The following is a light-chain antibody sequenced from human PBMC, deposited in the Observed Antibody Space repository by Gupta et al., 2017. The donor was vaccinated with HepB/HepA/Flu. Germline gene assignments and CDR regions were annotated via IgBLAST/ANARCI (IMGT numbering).Light chain of an antibody. Sequence: EIVLTQSPGTLSLSSGERATLSCRASQSVTKNYLAWYQQIAGQAPRLLIYAASTRATGIPDRFSGSGSGTDFTLSISRLEPEDFAVYYCQQYGDSPITFGQGTRLEMK. J-gene: IGKJ5*01. CDR1: QSVTKNY. V-gene: IGKV3-20*01. CDR3: QQYGDSPIT. CDR2: AAS.